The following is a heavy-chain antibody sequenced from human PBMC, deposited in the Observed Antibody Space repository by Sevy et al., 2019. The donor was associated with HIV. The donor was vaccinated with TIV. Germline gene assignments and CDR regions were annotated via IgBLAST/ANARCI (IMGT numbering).Heavy chain of an antibody. CDR2: MSPNSGNT. CDR1: GXTFTSFD. CDR3: ARGRLTGIGFDY. Sequence: ASVKVSCKASGXTFTSFDINWVRQATGQGLEWMGWMSPNSGNTGYAQKFQGRVTMTRNTSISTAYMELSSLRSEDTAVXYXARGRLTGIGFDYWGQGTLVTVSS. V-gene: IGHV1-8*01. D-gene: IGHD7-27*01. J-gene: IGHJ4*02.